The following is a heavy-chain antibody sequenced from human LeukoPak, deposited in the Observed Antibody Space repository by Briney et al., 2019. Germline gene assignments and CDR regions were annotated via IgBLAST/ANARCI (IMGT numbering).Heavy chain of an antibody. Sequence: SETLSLTCAVYGGSFSDYYWNWIRQPPGKGLEWIGEIYHSGSTYYNPSLKTRLTISVDTSKNQFSLNVTSVTATDTAVYYCARHLFGSGYYPDYWGQGTLVTVSS. D-gene: IGHD3-22*01. CDR2: IYHSGST. J-gene: IGHJ4*02. CDR1: GGSFSDYY. CDR3: ARHLFGSGYYPDY. V-gene: IGHV4-34*01.